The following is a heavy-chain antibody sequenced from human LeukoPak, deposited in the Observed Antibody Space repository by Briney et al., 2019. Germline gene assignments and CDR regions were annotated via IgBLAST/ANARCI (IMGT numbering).Heavy chain of an antibody. D-gene: IGHD6-6*01. CDR3: ARDSQGVYSSSWFFDY. V-gene: IGHV3-7*01. CDR1: GFTFSSYW. CDR2: IKQDGSEK. Sequence: GGSLRLSCAASGFTFSSYWMSWVRQAPGKGLEWVADIKQDGSEKYYVDSVKGRFIISRDNAKNSLYLQMNSLRAEDPAVYYCARDSQGVYSSSWFFDYWGQGTMVTVSS. J-gene: IGHJ4*02.